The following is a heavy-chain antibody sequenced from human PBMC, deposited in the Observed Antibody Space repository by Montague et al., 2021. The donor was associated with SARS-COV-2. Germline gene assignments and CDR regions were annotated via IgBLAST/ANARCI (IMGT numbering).Heavy chain of an antibody. CDR1: SPAIVTRNSC. Sequence: SETLSLTCTVPSPAIVTRNSCSDWMRKPLKNSHDCISYVDYSVNTYYNPSLKSRVTISIDTSKNQFSLKLSSVTAADTAVYYCARDDIVLQGVTKGMDVWGQGTTVTVSS. D-gene: IGHD3-10*01. CDR2: VDYSVNT. V-gene: IGHV4-39*07. J-gene: IGHJ6*02. CDR3: ARDDIVLQGVTKGMDV.